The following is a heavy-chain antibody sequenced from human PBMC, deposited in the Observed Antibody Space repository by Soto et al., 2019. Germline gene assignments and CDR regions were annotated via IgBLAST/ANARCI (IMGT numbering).Heavy chain of an antibody. CDR3: ARTPPLGYFDY. CDR1: GGSISSYY. CDR2: IYYSGST. J-gene: IGHJ4*02. V-gene: IGHV4-59*08. Sequence: SKTLSLTCTVSGGSISSYYWSWIRQPPGKGLEWIGYIYYSGSTYYNPSLKSRVTISVDTSMNQFSLKLSSVTAADTAVYYCARTPPLGYFDYWGQGTLVTVS.